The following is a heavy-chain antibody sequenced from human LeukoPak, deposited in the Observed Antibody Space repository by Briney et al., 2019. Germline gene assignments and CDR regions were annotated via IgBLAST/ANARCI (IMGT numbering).Heavy chain of an antibody. D-gene: IGHD2-2*01. CDR2: ISSSSSYI. J-gene: IGHJ3*02. V-gene: IGHV3-21*01. CDR3: ARVVPAAYDAFDI. CDR1: GFTFSSYS. Sequence: GGSLRLSCAASGFTFSSYSMNWVRQAPGKGLEWVSSISSSSSYIYYADSVKGQFTISRDNAKNSLYLQMNSLRAEDTAVYYCARVVPAAYDAFDIWGQGTMVTVSS.